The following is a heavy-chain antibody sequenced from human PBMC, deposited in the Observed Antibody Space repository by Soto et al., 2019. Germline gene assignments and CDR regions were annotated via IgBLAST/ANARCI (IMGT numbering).Heavy chain of an antibody. CDR3: ARVYDSSGSDAFDI. V-gene: IGHV4-30-2*01. D-gene: IGHD3-22*01. CDR1: GGSISSGGYS. CDR2: IYHSGST. Sequence: QLQLQESGSGLVKPSQTLSLTCAVSGGSISSGGYSWSWIRQPPGKGLEWIGYIYHSGSTYYNPSRKSRVTISVDRSKNQFSLKLSSVTAADTAVYYCARVYDSSGSDAFDIWGQGTMVTVSS. J-gene: IGHJ3*02.